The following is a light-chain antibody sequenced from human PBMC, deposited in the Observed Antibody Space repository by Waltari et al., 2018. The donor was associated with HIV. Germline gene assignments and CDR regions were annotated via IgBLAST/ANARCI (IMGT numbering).Light chain of an antibody. J-gene: IGLJ2*01. V-gene: IGLV6-57*01. CDR3: QSYDSSQHVV. CDR2: GYN. Sequence: NFMLTQPHSVSESPGKTVTISCTRSSGSIASNYVQWYQQRPLSYPTTVMYGYNLRPSGFPHRFSGSIDSSSNAASLTISGLKTGDEADHYCQSYDSSQHVVFGGGTTLTVL. CDR1: SGSIASNY.